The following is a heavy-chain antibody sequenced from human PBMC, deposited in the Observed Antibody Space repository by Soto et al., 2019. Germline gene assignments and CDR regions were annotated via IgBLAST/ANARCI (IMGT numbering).Heavy chain of an antibody. Sequence: QVQLVESGGGVAQPGRSLRLFCAASGFTLSSYSLHWVRQSPGKGLEWVAAISSDGTEKHYADPVKGRFTISRDNSKNTLSLQLNSLRTEDTAVYYGARMFGFSYGPANRGMDVWGQGTTVTVSS. CDR1: GFTLSSYS. D-gene: IGHD5-18*01. J-gene: IGHJ6*02. V-gene: IGHV3-30*04. CDR3: ARMFGFSYGPANRGMDV. CDR2: ISSDGTEK.